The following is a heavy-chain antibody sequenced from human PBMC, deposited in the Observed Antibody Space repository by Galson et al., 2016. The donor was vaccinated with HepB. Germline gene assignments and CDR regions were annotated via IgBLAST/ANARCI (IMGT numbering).Heavy chain of an antibody. CDR1: GGSISSDY. CDR2: ISPSGST. D-gene: IGHD1-26*01. Sequence: SETLSLTCTVSGGSISSDYWSWIRQPPGKGLEWIGYISPSGSTNYNPSLKSRVTMSVDISKNQFFLELTSLTAADTAVYYCARDDGRGGFDPWGQGTPVTVSS. CDR3: ARDDGRGGFDP. J-gene: IGHJ5*02. V-gene: IGHV4-59*12.